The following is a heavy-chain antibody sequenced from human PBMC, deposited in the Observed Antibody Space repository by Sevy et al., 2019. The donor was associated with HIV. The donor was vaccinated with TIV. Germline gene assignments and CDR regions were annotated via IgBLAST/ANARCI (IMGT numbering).Heavy chain of an antibody. V-gene: IGHV4-39*01. CDR1: GGSISSSSYY. CDR2: IYYSGST. D-gene: IGHD5-18*01. Sequence: SETLSLTCTVSGGSISSSSYYWGWIRQPPGKGLEWIGSIYYSGSTYYNPSLKSRVTISVDTSKNQFSLKLSSVTAADTAVYYCATGRGYTQNWFDPWGQGTLVTVPS. J-gene: IGHJ5*02. CDR3: ATGRGYTQNWFDP.